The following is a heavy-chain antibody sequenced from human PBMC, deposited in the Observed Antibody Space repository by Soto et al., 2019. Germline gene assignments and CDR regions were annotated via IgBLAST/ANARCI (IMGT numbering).Heavy chain of an antibody. Sequence: PGCSMRLPCAASGNTSSSYEMNWVRQATGQGLEWRSCISSSGSTIYYADSVKGRFTISRDYAKNSLYLQMNSLRAEDTAVYYWARTHWGRILTDFNYWGQRTQVNV. D-gene: IGHD7-27*01. CDR1: GNTSSSYE. CDR2: ISSSGSTI. V-gene: IGHV3-48*03. CDR3: ARTHWGRILTDFNY. J-gene: IGHJ4*02.